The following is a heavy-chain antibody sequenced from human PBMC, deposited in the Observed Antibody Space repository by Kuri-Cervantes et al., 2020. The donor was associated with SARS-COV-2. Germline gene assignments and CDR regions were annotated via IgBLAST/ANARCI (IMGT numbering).Heavy chain of an antibody. V-gene: IGHV3-23*01. D-gene: IGHD1-1*01. CDR3: AREGERDYFDY. J-gene: IGHJ4*02. CDR1: GFTFSSYA. Sequence: GGSLRLSCAASGFTFSSYAMSWVRQAPGKGLEWVSAISGSGGSTYYADSVKGRFTISRDNAKNSLYLQMNSLRAEDTAVYYCAREGERDYFDYGGQGTLVTVSS. CDR2: ISGSGGST.